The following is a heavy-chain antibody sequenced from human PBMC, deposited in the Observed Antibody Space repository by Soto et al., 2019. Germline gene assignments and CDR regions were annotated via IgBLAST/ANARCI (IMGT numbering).Heavy chain of an antibody. CDR2: ISAYNGNT. J-gene: IGHJ4*02. Sequence: GASVKVSCKASGYTFTSYGISWVRQAPGQVLEWMGWISAYNGNTNYAQKLQGRVTMTTDTSTSTAYMELRSLRSDDTAVYYCARVKSLGSPPQHFDYWGQGTLVTVSS. CDR1: GYTFTSYG. CDR3: ARVKSLGSPPQHFDY. V-gene: IGHV1-18*01. D-gene: IGHD3-16*01.